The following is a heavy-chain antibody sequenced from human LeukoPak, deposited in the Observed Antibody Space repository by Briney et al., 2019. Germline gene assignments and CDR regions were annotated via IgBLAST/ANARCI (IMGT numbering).Heavy chain of an antibody. D-gene: IGHD2-2*01. CDR2: IIPILGIA. CDR1: GGTFSSYA. CDR3: ASSVVPVVVPAAAGE. Sequence: GASVKVSCKASGGTFSSYAISWVRQAPGQGLEWTGRIIPILGIANYAQKFQGRVTITTDESTSTAYMELSSLRSEDTAVYYCASSVVPVVVPAAAGEWGQGTLVTVSS. V-gene: IGHV1-69*04. J-gene: IGHJ4*02.